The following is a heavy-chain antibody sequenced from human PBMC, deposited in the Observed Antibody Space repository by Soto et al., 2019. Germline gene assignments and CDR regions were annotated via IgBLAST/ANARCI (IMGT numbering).Heavy chain of an antibody. V-gene: IGHV4-34*01. CDR3: ARSQSSYYYDSSGLFGAFDI. D-gene: IGHD3-22*01. CDR2: INHSGST. J-gene: IGHJ3*02. Sequence: QVQLQQWGAGLLKPSETLSLTCAVYGGSFSGYYWSWIRQPPGKGLEWIGEINHSGSTNYNPSLKSRVTISVDTSKNQFSLKLSSVTAAATAVYYCARSQSSYYYDSSGLFGAFDIWGQGTMVTVSS. CDR1: GGSFSGYY.